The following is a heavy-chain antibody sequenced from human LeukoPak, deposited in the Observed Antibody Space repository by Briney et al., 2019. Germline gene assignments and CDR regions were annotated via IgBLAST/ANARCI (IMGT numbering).Heavy chain of an antibody. Sequence: SETLSLTCAVYGGSFSGYYWSWIRQPPGKGLEWIGEINHSGSTNYNPSLKSRVTISVDKSKNQFSLKLSSVTAADTAVYYCARDRLEYYFDYWGQGTLVTVSS. CDR2: INHSGST. CDR1: GGSFSGYY. V-gene: IGHV4-34*01. CDR3: ARDRLEYYFDY. J-gene: IGHJ4*02. D-gene: IGHD5-24*01.